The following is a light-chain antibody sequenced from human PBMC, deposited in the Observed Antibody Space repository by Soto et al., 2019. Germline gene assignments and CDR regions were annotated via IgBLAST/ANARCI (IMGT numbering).Light chain of an antibody. CDR1: SSDVGGYNY. J-gene: IGLJ1*01. V-gene: IGLV2-14*01. Sequence: QSVLTQPASVSGSLGQSITISCTGTSSDVGGYNYVSWYQQHPGKVPKLMIYEVNNRPSGVSNRFSGSKSGNTASLTISGLQAEDEADYYCSSYPSSSTPYVFGTGTKVTVL. CDR2: EVN. CDR3: SSYPSSSTPYV.